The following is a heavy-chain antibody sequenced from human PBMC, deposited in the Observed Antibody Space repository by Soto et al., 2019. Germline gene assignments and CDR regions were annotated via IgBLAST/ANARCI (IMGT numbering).Heavy chain of an antibody. J-gene: IGHJ4*02. CDR2: ISYDGSNK. CDR1: GFTFSSYA. Sequence: QVQLVESGGGVVQPGRSLRLSWAASGFTFSSYAMHWVRQAPGKGLEWVAVISYDGSNKYYADSVKGRFTISRDNSKNTLYLQMNSLRAEDTAVYYCATPTYYYGSGSYYNDWGQGTLVTVSS. D-gene: IGHD3-10*01. V-gene: IGHV3-30-3*01. CDR3: ATPTYYYGSGSYYND.